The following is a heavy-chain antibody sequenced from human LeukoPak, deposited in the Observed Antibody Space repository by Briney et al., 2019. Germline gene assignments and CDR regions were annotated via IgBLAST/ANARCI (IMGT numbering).Heavy chain of an antibody. V-gene: IGHV3-48*01. Sequence: GGSLRLSCTASGFTFGDYAMSWVRQAPGKGLEWVSYISSSSSTIYYADSVKGRFTISRDNAKNSLYLQMNSLRAEDTAVYYCARVAVLNYFQHWGQGTLVTVSS. D-gene: IGHD3-10*01. CDR1: GFTFGDYA. J-gene: IGHJ1*01. CDR2: ISSSSSTI. CDR3: ARVAVLNYFQH.